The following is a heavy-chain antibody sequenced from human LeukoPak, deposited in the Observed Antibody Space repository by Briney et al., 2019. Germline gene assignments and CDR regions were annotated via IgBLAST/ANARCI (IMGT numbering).Heavy chain of an antibody. D-gene: IGHD6-13*01. J-gene: IGHJ4*02. Sequence: TSETLSLTCAVYGGSFSGYYWSWIRQPPGKGLEWIGEINHSGSTNYNPSLKSRVTISVDTSKNQFSLKLSSVTAADTAVYYCAGTISSWYTLLFDYWGQGTLVTVSP. V-gene: IGHV4-34*01. CDR1: GGSFSGYY. CDR3: AGTISSWYTLLFDY. CDR2: INHSGST.